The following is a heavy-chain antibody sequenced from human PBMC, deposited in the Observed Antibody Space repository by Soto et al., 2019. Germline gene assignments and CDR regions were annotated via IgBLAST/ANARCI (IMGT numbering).Heavy chain of an antibody. J-gene: IGHJ5*02. CDR3: ARCLPPYYYDSSGPGKNWFDP. V-gene: IGHV4-39*01. CDR2: IYYSGST. D-gene: IGHD3-22*01. CDR1: GGSISSSSYY. Sequence: PSETLSLTCTVSGGSISSSSYYWGWIRQPPGKGLEWIGSIYYSGSTYYNPSLKSRVTISVDTSKNQFSLKLSSVTAADTAVYYCARCLPPYYYDSSGPGKNWFDPWGQGTLVTVSS.